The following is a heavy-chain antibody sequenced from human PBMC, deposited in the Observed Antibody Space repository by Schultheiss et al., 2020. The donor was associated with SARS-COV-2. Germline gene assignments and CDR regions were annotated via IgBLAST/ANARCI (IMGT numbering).Heavy chain of an antibody. V-gene: IGHV3-23*01. CDR2: ISDSGDTT. Sequence: GGSLRLSCAASGFTFTSYAMTWVRQPPGKGLEWVSSISDSGDTTYYADSVKGRFTISRDNSKNTLYLQMNSLRAEDTAVYYCAKDFSRGGDSRAWGQGTLVTVSS. J-gene: IGHJ5*02. D-gene: IGHD2-21*02. CDR1: GFTFTSYA. CDR3: AKDFSRGGDSRA.